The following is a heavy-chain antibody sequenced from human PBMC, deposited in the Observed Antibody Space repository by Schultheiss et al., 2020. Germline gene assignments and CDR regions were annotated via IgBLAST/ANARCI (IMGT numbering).Heavy chain of an antibody. CDR2: IKQDGSEK. J-gene: IGHJ4*02. CDR3: ARLSRVEMATSDFDY. D-gene: IGHD5-24*01. V-gene: IGHV3-7*03. Sequence: GGSLRLSCAASGFTFSSYWMSWVRQAPGKGLEWVANIKQDGSEKYYVDSVKGRFTISRDNAKNSLYLQMNSLRAEDTAVYYCARLSRVEMATSDFDYWGQGTLVTVAS. CDR1: GFTFSSYW.